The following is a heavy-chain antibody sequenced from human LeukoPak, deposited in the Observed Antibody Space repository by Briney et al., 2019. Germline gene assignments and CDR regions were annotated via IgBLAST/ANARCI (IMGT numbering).Heavy chain of an antibody. V-gene: IGHV4-31*03. J-gene: IGHJ4*02. CDR3: ARETHAIGVDY. CDR2: IYYSGST. Sequence: PSETLSLTCTVSGGSISSGGYYWSWIRQHLGKGLEWIGYIYYSGSTYYNPSLKSRVTISVDTSKNQFSLKLSSVTAADTAVYYCARETHAIGVDYWGQGTLVTVSS. CDR1: GGSISSGGYY. D-gene: IGHD3-3*01.